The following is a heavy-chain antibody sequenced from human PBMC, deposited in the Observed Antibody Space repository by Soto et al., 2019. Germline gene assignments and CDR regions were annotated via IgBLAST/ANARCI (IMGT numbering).Heavy chain of an antibody. CDR1: WYSFSINTSA. Sequence: LSQSLALTCAICWYSFSINTSACDLSRSSPSRGLEWLGRTYYRSNWRHDYAVSVKSRITVNPGTSKNHFSLQLNSVTPEDTAVYYCARGVDGTAFDRWGQRTLVTVST. CDR3: ARGVDGTAFDR. V-gene: IGHV6-1*01. CDR2: TYYRSNWRH. D-gene: IGHD6-19*01. J-gene: IGHJ4*02.